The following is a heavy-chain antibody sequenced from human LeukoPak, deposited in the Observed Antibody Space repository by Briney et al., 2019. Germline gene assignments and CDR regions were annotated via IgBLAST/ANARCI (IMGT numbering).Heavy chain of an antibody. CDR2: ISGSGGST. CDR3: AKDLGSTSGYYYYYGMDV. J-gene: IGHJ6*02. D-gene: IGHD2-2*01. CDR1: GFTFSSYA. V-gene: IGHV3-23*01. Sequence: GGSLRLSCAASGFTFSSYAMSWVRQAPGKGLDLVSAISGSGGSTYYADSVKGRFTISRDNSKNTLYLQMNSLRAEDTAVYYCAKDLGSTSGYYYYYGMDVWGQGTTVTVSS.